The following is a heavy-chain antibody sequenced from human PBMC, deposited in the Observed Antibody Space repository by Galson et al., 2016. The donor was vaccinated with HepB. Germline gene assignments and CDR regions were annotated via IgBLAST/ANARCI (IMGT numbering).Heavy chain of an antibody. CDR1: GFTFSAYW. CDR3: VSGYTSGI. V-gene: IGHV3-7*01. CDR2: TNQDGSGK. D-gene: IGHD6-19*01. J-gene: IGHJ3*01. Sequence: SLRLSCAASGFTFSAYWMAWIRQAPGKGLEWVANTNQDGSGKHYVDSAKGRFTVSRDNAKNSVFLDMNSLRAEDMAVYYCVSGYTSGIWGQGTTVTVSS.